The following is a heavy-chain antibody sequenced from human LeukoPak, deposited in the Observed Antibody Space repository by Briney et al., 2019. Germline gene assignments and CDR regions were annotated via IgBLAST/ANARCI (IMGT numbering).Heavy chain of an antibody. CDR3: ATSKLQLFPFDY. CDR2: IYYRGGT. J-gene: IGHJ4*02. V-gene: IGHV4-59*08. CDR1: GGSISSYY. Sequence: PSETLSLTCTVSGGSISSYYWSWIRQPPGKGREWIGNIYYRGGTNYNPSLKSRLTISVDTSKNQFSLKLSSVTAADTAVYYCATSKLQLFPFDYWGQGTLVTVSS. D-gene: IGHD3-10*01.